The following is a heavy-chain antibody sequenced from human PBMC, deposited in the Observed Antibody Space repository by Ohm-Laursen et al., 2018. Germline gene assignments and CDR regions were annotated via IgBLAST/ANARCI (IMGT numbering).Heavy chain of an antibody. Sequence: SLRLSCAASGFTFSSYAMSWVRQAPGKGLEWVSTISGSGGSTYLADSVKGRFSISRDNSKNTLYLQVNSLRAEDTAVYYCAKDLYYDSSGLDAFDIWGQGTMVTVSS. CDR2: ISGSGGST. V-gene: IGHV3-23*01. CDR1: GFTFSSYA. J-gene: IGHJ3*02. CDR3: AKDLYYDSSGLDAFDI. D-gene: IGHD3-22*01.